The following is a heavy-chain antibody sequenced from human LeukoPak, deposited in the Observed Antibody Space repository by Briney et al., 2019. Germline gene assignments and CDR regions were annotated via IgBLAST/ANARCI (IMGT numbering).Heavy chain of an antibody. D-gene: IGHD3-3*01. CDR2: IHTSGSD. V-gene: IGHV4-4*09. CDR1: GVSISPYY. J-gene: IGHJ3*01. CDR3: ARLSAAVHLGASDL. Sequence: SETLSLTCAVSGVSISPYYWAWIRQPPGKGLEWIGYIHTSGSDNQYPSLKSRVTISVDKSKNHFPLRLTSVTAADTAVYYCARLSAAVHLGASDLWGQGTMVTVSS.